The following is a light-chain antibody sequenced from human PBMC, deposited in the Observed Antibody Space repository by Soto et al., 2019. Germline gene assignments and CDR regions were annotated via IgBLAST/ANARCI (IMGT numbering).Light chain of an antibody. CDR1: QGVSSRY. CDR3: QQYGSSPLT. CDR2: GAS. J-gene: IGKJ4*01. Sequence: EIVLTQSPGTLSLSAGERATLSCRASQGVSSRYLAWYQQKSGQAPRLLIYGASSRATGIPDRFSGSGSGTDFTLTISRLEPEDFAVYYCQQYGSSPLTFGGGTKVEIK. V-gene: IGKV3-20*01.